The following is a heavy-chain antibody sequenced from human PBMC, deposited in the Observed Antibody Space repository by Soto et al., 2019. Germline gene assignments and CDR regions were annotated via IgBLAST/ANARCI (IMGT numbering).Heavy chain of an antibody. CDR2: IYWDDDK. CDR3: THSTTGTTGGAFDI. CDR1: GFSLSTFGVG. V-gene: IGHV2-5*02. J-gene: IGHJ3*02. Sequence: QITLRESGPTLVRPTQTLTLTCTFSGFSLSTFGVGVGWIRQPPGKALEWLALIYWDDDKRYSPSLKSRLTITKDTSKNQVVLTMTNMDFVDTGTYYCTHSTTGTTGGAFDIWGHGTLVPVSS. D-gene: IGHD1-1*01.